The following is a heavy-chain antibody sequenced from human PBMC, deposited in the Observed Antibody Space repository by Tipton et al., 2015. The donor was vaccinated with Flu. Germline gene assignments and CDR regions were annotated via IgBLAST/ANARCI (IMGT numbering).Heavy chain of an antibody. V-gene: IGHV3-53*01. J-gene: IGHJ4*02. CDR2: IYSGGST. CDR3: ARGRGYCVTTTCLLPFDF. D-gene: IGHD2/OR15-2a*01. Sequence: SLRLSCVVSGFTVSSNYMTWVRQAPGKGLEWVSVIYSGGSTNYADSVKGRFTISRDNSKNTLYLQMNILRAEDTAVYYCARGRGYCVTTTCLLPFDFWGQGTLVTVSS. CDR1: GFTVSSNY.